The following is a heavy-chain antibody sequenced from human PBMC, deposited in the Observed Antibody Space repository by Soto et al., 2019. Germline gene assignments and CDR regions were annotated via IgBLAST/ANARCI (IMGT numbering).Heavy chain of an antibody. J-gene: IGHJ3*02. Sequence: GGSLRLSCAASGFTFSSYAMSWVRQAPGKGLEWVSAISGSGGSTYYADSVKGRFTISRDNSKNTLYLQMNSLRAEDTAVYYCAKVENSSSWYGGATGAFDIWGQGTMVTVSS. D-gene: IGHD6-13*01. CDR2: ISGSGGST. CDR3: AKVENSSSWYGGATGAFDI. CDR1: GFTFSSYA. V-gene: IGHV3-23*01.